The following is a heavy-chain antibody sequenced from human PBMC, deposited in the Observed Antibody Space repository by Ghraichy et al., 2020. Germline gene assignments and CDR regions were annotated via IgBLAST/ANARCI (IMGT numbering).Heavy chain of an antibody. V-gene: IGHV4-31*03. D-gene: IGHD2-2*02. CDR1: GGSISSGGYY. J-gene: IGHJ5*02. CDR3: ARGIPAAIPGWFDP. Sequence: TLSLTCTVSGGSISSGGYYWSWIRQHPGKGLEWIGYIYYSGSTYYNPSLKSRVTISVDTSKNQFSLKLSSVTAADTAVYYCARGIPAAIPGWFDPWGQGTLVTVSS. CDR2: IYYSGST.